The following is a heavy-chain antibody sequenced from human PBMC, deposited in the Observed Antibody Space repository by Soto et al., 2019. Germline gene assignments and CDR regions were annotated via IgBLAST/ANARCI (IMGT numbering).Heavy chain of an antibody. D-gene: IGHD5-18*01. CDR3: ARSDRIQLWYYFDY. Sequence: PSETLSLTCTVSGGSISSYYWSWIRQPPGKGLEWIGYIYYSGSTNYNPSLKSRVTISVDTSKNQFSLKLSSVTAADTAVYYCARSDRIQLWYYFDYWGQGTLVTVSS. CDR2: IYYSGST. V-gene: IGHV4-59*01. J-gene: IGHJ4*02. CDR1: GGSISSYY.